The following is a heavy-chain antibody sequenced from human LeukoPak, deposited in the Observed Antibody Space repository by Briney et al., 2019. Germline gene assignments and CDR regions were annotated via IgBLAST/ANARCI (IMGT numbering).Heavy chain of an antibody. CDR2: IDNIDNT. CDR3: ARDVISGSYSYYYYYYMDV. D-gene: IGHD3-10*01. J-gene: IGHJ6*03. CDR1: GFTLSSYA. Sequence: PGGSLRLSCAASGFTLSSYAMSWVRQAPGKGLEWVSIIDNIDNTDYADSVKGRFTISRDNAKNSLYLQMNSLRAEDTAVYYCARDVISGSYSYYYYYYMDVWGKGTTVTISS. V-gene: IGHV3-21*04.